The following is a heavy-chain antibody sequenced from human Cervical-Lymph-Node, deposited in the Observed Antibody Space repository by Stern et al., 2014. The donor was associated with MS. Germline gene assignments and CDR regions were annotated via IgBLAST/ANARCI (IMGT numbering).Heavy chain of an antibody. D-gene: IGHD3-3*01. CDR3: ARGTTIFGRHYYYYGMDF. J-gene: IGHJ6*02. V-gene: IGHV1-18*04. CDR1: GYSFISHG. Sequence: QLVQSGAEVKKPGASVKVSCKASGYSFISHGINWVRQAPGQGLEWMGWVSAYNGNTNYAQKFQGRVTVTTDASTSTAHMELRSLRSDDTAVYYCARGTTIFGRHYYYYGMDFWGQGTTVTVSS. CDR2: VSAYNGNT.